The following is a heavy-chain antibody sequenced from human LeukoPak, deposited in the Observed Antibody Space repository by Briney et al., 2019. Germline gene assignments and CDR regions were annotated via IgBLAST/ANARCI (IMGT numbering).Heavy chain of an antibody. V-gene: IGHV3-74*01. J-gene: IGHJ4*02. CDR3: ARGPGGGVVNPRDY. D-gene: IGHD3-3*01. CDR1: GFTFSSYW. Sequence: GGSLRLSCAASGFTFSSYWMHWVRQAPGKGLVWVSRINGDGSSTSYADSVKGRFTISRDNAKNTLYLQMNSLRAEDTAVYYCARGPGGGVVNPRDYWGQGTLVTVSS. CDR2: INGDGSST.